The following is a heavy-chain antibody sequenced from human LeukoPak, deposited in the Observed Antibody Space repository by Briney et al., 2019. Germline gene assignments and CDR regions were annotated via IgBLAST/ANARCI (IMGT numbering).Heavy chain of an antibody. J-gene: IGHJ4*02. CDR3: TTVVVVPAAMGDYFDY. Sequence: GGSLRLSCTASGFTFSDYAMTWVRQAPGKGLEWVGFIRNKANGGTADYAASVKGRFTISRDDSKNTLYLQMNSLKTEDTAVYYCTTVVVVPAAMGDYFDYWGQGTLVT. CDR1: GFTFSDYA. CDR2: IRNKANGGTA. V-gene: IGHV3-49*04. D-gene: IGHD2-2*01.